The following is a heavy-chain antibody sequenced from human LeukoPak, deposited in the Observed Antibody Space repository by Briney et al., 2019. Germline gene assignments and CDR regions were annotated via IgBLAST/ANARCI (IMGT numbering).Heavy chain of an antibody. J-gene: IGHJ3*02. CDR1: GFTFSTYA. CDR3: ARVAKATHSYAYGDDAFDI. V-gene: IGHV3-30*09. CDR2: ISYDGSNK. D-gene: IGHD5-18*01. Sequence: GGSLRLSCAASGFTFSTYAMHWVRQAPGKGLEWVALISYDGSNKYYADSVKGRFALSRDNSKNTLYLQMSGLRAEDTAVYYCARVAKATHSYAYGDDAFDIWGQGTMVTVSS.